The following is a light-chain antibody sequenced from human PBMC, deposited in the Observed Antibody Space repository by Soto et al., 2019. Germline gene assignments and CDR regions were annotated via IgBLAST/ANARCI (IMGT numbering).Light chain of an antibody. CDR3: LQYNSYFV. CDR2: KAS. J-gene: IGKJ1*01. CDR1: QTISSW. V-gene: IGKV1-5*03. Sequence: DIQMTQSPSTLSGSVGDRVTITCRASQTISSWLAWYQQKPGKAPKLLIYKASTLKSGVPSRFSGSGSGTEFTLTISSLQPDDFATYYCLQYNSYFVFGQGTKV.